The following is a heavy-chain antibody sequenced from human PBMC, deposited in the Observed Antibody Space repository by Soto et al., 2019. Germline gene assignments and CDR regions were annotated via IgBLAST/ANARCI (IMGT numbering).Heavy chain of an antibody. CDR2: IFTVGST. J-gene: IGHJ4*02. CDR3: VTDGGLAPAAH. CDR1: GFSVNRNY. V-gene: IGHV3-53*01. Sequence: GGSLRLSCVASGFSVNRNYMSWVRQAPGKGLEWFSVIFTVGSTYYTDSVKGRCTISRDNSKNTPYLQMNNLRVEDTAMSFCVTDGGLAPAAHWGQGTLVTVSS. D-gene: IGHD6-13*01.